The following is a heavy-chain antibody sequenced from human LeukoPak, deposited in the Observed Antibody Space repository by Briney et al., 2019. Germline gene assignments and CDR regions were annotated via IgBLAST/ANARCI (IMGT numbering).Heavy chain of an antibody. V-gene: IGHV4-39*01. D-gene: IGHD4-23*01. CDR2: IYYSGST. CDR1: GGSISSSSYY. CDR3: ARHEGIGDYGGLDY. Sequence: SETLSLTCTVSGGSISSSSYYWGWIRQPPGKGLEWIGSIYYSGSTYYNPSLESRVTISVDTSKNQFSLKLSSVTAADTAVYYCARHEGIGDYGGLDYWGQGTLVTVSS. J-gene: IGHJ4*02.